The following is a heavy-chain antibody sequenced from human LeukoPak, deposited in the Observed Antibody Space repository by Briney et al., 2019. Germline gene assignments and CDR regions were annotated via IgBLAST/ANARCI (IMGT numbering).Heavy chain of an antibody. J-gene: IGHJ4*02. Sequence: GESLRLSCAASGFTVNRDYMSWVGQSPGKGLEWVSVVYTDGITFYADSVKGRLTISRDDSKNTVFLQMNSLRAEDTAIYFCTRGSPTVSAGSNWGRGTVVTVSS. D-gene: IGHD6-19*01. CDR2: VYTDGIT. CDR1: GFTVNRDY. CDR3: TRGSPTVSAGSN. V-gene: IGHV3-53*01.